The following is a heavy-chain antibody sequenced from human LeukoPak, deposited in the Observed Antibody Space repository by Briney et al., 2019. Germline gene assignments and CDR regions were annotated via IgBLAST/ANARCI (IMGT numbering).Heavy chain of an antibody. CDR3: ATYSGAHHKTFDD. CDR1: GFTVSTTY. J-gene: IGHJ4*02. V-gene: IGHV3-53*01. D-gene: IGHD1-26*01. CDR2: IYSGGST. Sequence: PGGSLRLSCAASGFTVSTTYMSWVRQAPGKGLEWVSIIYSGGSTYYAHSVKGRFTISRDNAKNSLYLQMSSLRAEDTAVYYCATYSGAHHKTFDDWGQGTLVTVSS.